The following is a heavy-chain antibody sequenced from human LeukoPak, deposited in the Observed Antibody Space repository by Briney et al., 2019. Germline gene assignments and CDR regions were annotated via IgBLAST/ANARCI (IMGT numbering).Heavy chain of an antibody. D-gene: IGHD3-10*01. CDR2: ISYSGST. V-gene: IGHV4-59*08. CDR3: ARHLDYYGSGTYEF. J-gene: IGHJ4*02. CDR1: GRSISSYH. Sequence: PSETLSLTCIVYGRSISSYHWSWIRQPPREGLEWIGYISYSGSTNYNPSLKSRVTISVDTSKNQFSLRLSSVTAADTAVYYCARHLDYYGSGTYEFWGQGTLVTVSS.